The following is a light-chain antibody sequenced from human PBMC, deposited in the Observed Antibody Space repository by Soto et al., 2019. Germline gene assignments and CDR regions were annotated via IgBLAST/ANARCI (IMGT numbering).Light chain of an antibody. CDR3: QQYGSSYPWT. Sequence: EIVFTQSPGTLSLSPVERATLSCRASQIVSSNYLAWYQQKPGQAPRLLIYGASSRATGIPDRFSGSGSGTDFTLTIRRLEPEDFAVYYCQQYGSSYPWTFGQGTKVDIK. V-gene: IGKV3-20*01. CDR1: QIVSSNY. CDR2: GAS. J-gene: IGKJ1*01.